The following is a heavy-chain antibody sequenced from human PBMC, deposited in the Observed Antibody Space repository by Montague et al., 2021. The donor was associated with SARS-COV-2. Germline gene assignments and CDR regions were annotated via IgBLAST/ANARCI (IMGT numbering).Heavy chain of an antibody. Sequence: SETLSFTCTVSGGSISSSSYYWGWIRQPPGKGLEWIGSIYYSGSTYYNPSLKSRVTISVDTSKNQFSLKLSSVTAADTAVYYCARHRRAPYCSGGSCHSPPGWFDPWGQGTLVTVSS. V-gene: IGHV4-39*01. CDR2: IYYSGST. J-gene: IGHJ5*02. D-gene: IGHD2-15*01. CDR1: GGSISSSSYY. CDR3: ARHRRAPYCSGGSCHSPPGWFDP.